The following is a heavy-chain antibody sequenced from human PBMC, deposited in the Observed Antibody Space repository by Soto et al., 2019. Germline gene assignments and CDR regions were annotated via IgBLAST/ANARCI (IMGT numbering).Heavy chain of an antibody. V-gene: IGHV4-31*03. CDR2: IYYSGST. CDR1: GGSISSGGYY. CDR3: ARVLMGYYDSSGYGGYYFDY. J-gene: IGHJ4*02. Sequence: KPSETLSLTCTVSGGSISSGGYYWSWIRQHPGKGLEWIGYIYYSGSTYYNPSLKSRVTISVDTSKNQFSLKLSSVTAADTAVYYCARVLMGYYDSSGYGGYYFDYWGQGTLVTVSS. D-gene: IGHD3-22*01.